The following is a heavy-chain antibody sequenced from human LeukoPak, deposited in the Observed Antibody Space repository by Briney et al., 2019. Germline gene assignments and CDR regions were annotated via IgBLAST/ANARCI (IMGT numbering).Heavy chain of an antibody. CDR2: IYYAGST. CDR1: GYSINSGNW. J-gene: IGHJ2*01. CDR3: AREPYSGGYVWSRDWYFDR. Sequence: SDTLSLTCAVSGYSINSGNWWGWIRQPPGKGLEWIGHIYYAGSTYYNPSLKSRITMSVDTSRNQFSLKLSSVTAVDTAVYYCAREPYSGGYVWSRDWYFDRWGRGTLVTVSS. V-gene: IGHV4-28*03. D-gene: IGHD1-26*01.